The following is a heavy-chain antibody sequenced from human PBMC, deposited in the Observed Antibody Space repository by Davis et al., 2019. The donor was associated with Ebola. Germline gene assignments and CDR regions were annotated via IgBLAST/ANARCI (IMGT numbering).Heavy chain of an antibody. CDR3: AKSHRDGTAYYYGMDV. J-gene: IGHJ6*02. V-gene: IGHV4-34*01. D-gene: IGHD2-21*02. Sequence: SETLSLTCAVYGGSFSGYYWSWIRQPPGKGLEWIGEINHSGSTNYNPSLKSRVTISVDTSKNQFSLKLSSVTAEDTAVYYCAKSHRDGTAYYYGMDVWGQGTTVTVSS. CDR1: GGSFSGYY. CDR2: INHSGST.